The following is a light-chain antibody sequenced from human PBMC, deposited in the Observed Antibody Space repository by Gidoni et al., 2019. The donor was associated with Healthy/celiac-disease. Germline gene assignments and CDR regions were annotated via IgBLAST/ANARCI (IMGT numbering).Light chain of an antibody. CDR1: QSVSSN. Sequence: EIVMTQSPATLSVSPGERATLSCRASQSVSSNLAWYQQKPGQAPRLLVYGAATSATGGPAGFIGSGAGTEVILTINSLQSDDFAVYSCQQYHSWPPWTFGQGTKVEIK. CDR3: QQYHSWPPWT. V-gene: IGKV3-15*01. J-gene: IGKJ1*01. CDR2: GAA.